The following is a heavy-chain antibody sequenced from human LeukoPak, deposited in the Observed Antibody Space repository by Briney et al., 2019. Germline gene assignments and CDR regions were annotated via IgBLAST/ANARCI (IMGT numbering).Heavy chain of an antibody. CDR3: ARGPQVGAFDL. D-gene: IGHD1-26*01. CDR1: GYTFTSYA. Sequence: ASVKVSCKASGYTFTSYAMHWVRQAPGQRLEWMGWINAGNGNTKYSQKFRGRVTITRDTSASTAYMELSSLRSEDTAVYYCARGPQVGAFDLWGQGTMVTVSS. CDR2: INAGNGNT. J-gene: IGHJ3*01. V-gene: IGHV1-3*01.